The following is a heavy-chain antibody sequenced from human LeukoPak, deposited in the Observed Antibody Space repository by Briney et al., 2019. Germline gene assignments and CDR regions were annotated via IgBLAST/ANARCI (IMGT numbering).Heavy chain of an antibody. Sequence: GGSLRLSCAASGFSFSNYGMHWVRQAPGKGLEWVSAISGSGGSTSYADSVKGRFTISRDNSKNTLYLQMNSLRAEDTAVYYCAKDPWNYYDSSGHYQGYFDYWGQGTLVTVSS. J-gene: IGHJ4*02. CDR3: AKDPWNYYDSSGHYQGYFDY. D-gene: IGHD3-22*01. CDR1: GFSFSNYG. V-gene: IGHV3-23*01. CDR2: ISGSGGST.